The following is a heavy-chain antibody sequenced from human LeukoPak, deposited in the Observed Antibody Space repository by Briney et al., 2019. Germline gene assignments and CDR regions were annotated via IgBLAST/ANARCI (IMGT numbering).Heavy chain of an antibody. Sequence: ASVKVSCKASGGTFSSYAISWVRQAPGQGLEWMGGISAYNGNTNYAQKLQGRVTMTTDTSTSTAYMELRSLRSDGTAVYYCARDGDYADDYGMDVWGQGTTVTVSS. D-gene: IGHD4-17*01. CDR3: ARDGDYADDYGMDV. CDR1: GGTFSSYA. CDR2: ISAYNGNT. V-gene: IGHV1-18*01. J-gene: IGHJ6*02.